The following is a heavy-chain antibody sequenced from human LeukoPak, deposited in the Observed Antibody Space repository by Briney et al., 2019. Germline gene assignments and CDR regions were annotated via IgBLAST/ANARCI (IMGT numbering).Heavy chain of an antibody. CDR1: GGSISGFY. V-gene: IGHV4-4*07. CDR3: AREEFRYEIGSSGYIVY. CDR2: VYSSGVG. J-gene: IGHJ4*02. Sequence: PSETLSLTCTVSGGSISGFYRYWIRQPAGRGLEWLGRVYSSGVGNYNPSLASRVTMSVDTSKNQFSLKLTSLTAADTAVYYCAREEFRYEIGSSGYIVYWGQGTLVTVSS. D-gene: IGHD3-22*01.